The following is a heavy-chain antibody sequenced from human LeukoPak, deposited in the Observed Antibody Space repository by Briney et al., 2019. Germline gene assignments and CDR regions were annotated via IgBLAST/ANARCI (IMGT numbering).Heavy chain of an antibody. V-gene: IGHV1-69*02. D-gene: IGHD6-13*01. CDR3: ATDARSSSWYTDAFDI. CDR1: GGTFSSYT. J-gene: IGHJ3*02. Sequence: SVRVSCKASGGTFSSYTISWVRQAPGQGLEWMGRIIPILGIANYAQKFQGRVTITADKSTSTAYMELSSLRSEDTAVYYCATDARSSSWYTDAFDIWGQGTMVTVSS. CDR2: IIPILGIA.